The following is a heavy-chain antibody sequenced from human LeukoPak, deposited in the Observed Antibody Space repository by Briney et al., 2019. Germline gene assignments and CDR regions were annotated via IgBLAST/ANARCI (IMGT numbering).Heavy chain of an antibody. J-gene: IGHJ4*02. CDR3: ARAYYDSSGSPIFDY. CDR2: IYYSGST. D-gene: IGHD3-22*01. CDR1: GGSISSGDYY. Sequence: SETLSLTCTVSGGSISSGDYYWSWIRRPPGKGLEWIGYIYYSGSTYYNPSLKSRVTISVDTSKNQFSLKLSSVTAADTAVYYCARAYYDSSGSPIFDYWGQGTLVTVSS. V-gene: IGHV4-30-4*01.